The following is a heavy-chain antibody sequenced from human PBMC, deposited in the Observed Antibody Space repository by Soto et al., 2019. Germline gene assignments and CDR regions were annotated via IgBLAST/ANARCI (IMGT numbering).Heavy chain of an antibody. CDR1: GGSIGRSSYY. Sequence: PSETLSLTCTVSGGSIGRSSYYWGWIRQPPGKGLEWIGYIYYSGSTYYNPSLKSRVTISVDTSKNQFSLKLSSVTAADTAVYYCARVQGGRGAMVHNYWGQGTLVTVSS. CDR2: IYYSGST. V-gene: IGHV4-30-4*08. CDR3: ARVQGGRGAMVHNY. J-gene: IGHJ4*02. D-gene: IGHD5-18*01.